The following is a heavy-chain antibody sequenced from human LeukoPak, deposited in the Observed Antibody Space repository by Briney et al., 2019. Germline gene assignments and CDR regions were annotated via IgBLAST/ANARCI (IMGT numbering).Heavy chain of an antibody. D-gene: IGHD4-17*01. CDR3: ARDYADYVGYFFFDY. CDR2: ISGGGETT. J-gene: IGHJ4*02. V-gene: IGHV3-23*01. Sequence: GGSLRLSCAASGFTFNNYAMNWVRAAPGRGGEGGSSISGGGETTYYADSARGGFTISRDNSQNTFYLQMNSLRAEDTAVYYCARDYADYVGYFFFDYWGQGTLVTVSS. CDR1: GFTFNNYA.